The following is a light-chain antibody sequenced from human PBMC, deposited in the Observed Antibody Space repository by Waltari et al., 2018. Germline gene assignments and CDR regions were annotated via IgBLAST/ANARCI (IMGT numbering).Light chain of an antibody. CDR3: MQGIHLPRT. Sequence: VIWMTQSPSLLSASTGDRVTISCRMSQGISSYLAWYQQKPGKAPELLIYAASTLQSGVPSRFSGSGSGTDFTLKISRVEAEDVGVYYCMQGIHLPRTFGQGTKVEIK. CDR1: QGISSY. V-gene: IGKV1D-8*03. J-gene: IGKJ1*01. CDR2: AAS.